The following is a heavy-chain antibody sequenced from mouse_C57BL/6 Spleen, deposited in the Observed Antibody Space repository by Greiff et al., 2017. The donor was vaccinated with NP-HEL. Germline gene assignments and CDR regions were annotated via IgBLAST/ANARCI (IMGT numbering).Heavy chain of an antibody. CDR1: GYTFTSYW. D-gene: IGHD1-1*01. Sequence: QVQLQQSGAELVKPGASVKLSCKASGYTFTSYWMHWVKQRPGRGLEWIGRIDPNSGGTKYNEKFKSKATLTVDKPSSTAYMQLSSLTSEDSAVYYCARPNYYGSSYGPYWYFDVWGTGTTVTVSS. CDR2: IDPNSGGT. J-gene: IGHJ1*03. V-gene: IGHV1-72*01. CDR3: ARPNYYGSSYGPYWYFDV.